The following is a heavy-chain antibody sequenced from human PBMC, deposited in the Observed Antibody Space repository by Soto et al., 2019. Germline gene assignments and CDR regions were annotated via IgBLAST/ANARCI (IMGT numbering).Heavy chain of an antibody. CDR2: IIPILGTA. CDR3: ARVSDHYDFYGRDV. V-gene: IGHV1-69*12. J-gene: IGHJ6*02. Sequence: QVQLVQSGAEVKKPGSSVKVSSKASGGTFSTYAISWVRQAPGQGLEWMGGIIPILGTANYAQKFQGRVTITAAESTSTAYMELSSLSSEDTAVYYCARVSDHYDFYGRDVWGQGTTVTVSS. CDR1: GGTFSTYA.